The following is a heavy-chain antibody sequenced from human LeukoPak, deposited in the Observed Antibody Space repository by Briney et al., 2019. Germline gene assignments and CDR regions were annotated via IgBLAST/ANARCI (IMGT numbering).Heavy chain of an antibody. D-gene: IGHD6-19*01. Sequence: GESLKISCKGSGYSFSRYWIGWVRQMPGKGLEWMGIIYPGDSDTRYSPSFQGQVTISADKSISTAYLQWSSLKASDTAMYYCARLIAVADIYYFDYWGQGTLVTVSS. J-gene: IGHJ4*02. V-gene: IGHV5-51*01. CDR2: IYPGDSDT. CDR3: ARLIAVADIYYFDY. CDR1: GYSFSRYW.